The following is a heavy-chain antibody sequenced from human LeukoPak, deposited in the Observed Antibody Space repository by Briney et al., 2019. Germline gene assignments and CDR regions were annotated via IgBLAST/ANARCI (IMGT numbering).Heavy chain of an antibody. CDR2: ISAYNGNT. CDR1: GYTFTSYG. V-gene: IGHV1-18*01. Sequence: GSVKVSCKASGYTFTSYGISWVRQAPGQGLEWMGWISAYNGNTNYAQKLQGRVTMTTDTSTSTAYMELRGLRSDDTAVYYCARAVGLYTVTPGGYWGQGTLVTVSS. J-gene: IGHJ4*02. CDR3: ARAVGLYTVTPGGY. D-gene: IGHD4-17*01.